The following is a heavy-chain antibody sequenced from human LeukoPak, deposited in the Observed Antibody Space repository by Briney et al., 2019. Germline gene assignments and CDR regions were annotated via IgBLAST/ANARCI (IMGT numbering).Heavy chain of an antibody. D-gene: IGHD1-20*01. J-gene: IGHJ4*02. CDR3: ARDQYKWNYAGSFDY. Sequence: GASVKVSCKASGYTFTNYGISWVRQAPGQGLEWMGWISVNSGNTNSAQKLQGRVTMTTDASTSTAYMELRSLRSDDTAVYYCARDQYKWNYAGSFDYWGQGTLVTVSS. V-gene: IGHV1-18*01. CDR2: ISVNSGNT. CDR1: GYTFTNYG.